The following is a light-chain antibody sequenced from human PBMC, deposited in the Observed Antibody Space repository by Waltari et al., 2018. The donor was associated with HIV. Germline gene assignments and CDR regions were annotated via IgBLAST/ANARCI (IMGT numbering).Light chain of an antibody. CDR2: RNS. V-gene: IGLV1-47*01. J-gene: IGLJ2*01. CDR1: SSNIGSNY. CDR3: AAWDDSLGGLL. Sequence: QSVLTQPPSASGTPGQRVTISCSGSSSNIGSNYVYWYQQLPGTASKLLIYRNSQRPSGVPDRFSGSKSGTSASLAISGLRSEDEADYYCAAWDDSLGGLLFGGGTKLTVL.